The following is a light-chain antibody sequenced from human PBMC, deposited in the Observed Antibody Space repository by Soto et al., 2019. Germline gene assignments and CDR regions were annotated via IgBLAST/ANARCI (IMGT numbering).Light chain of an antibody. CDR2: DVS. V-gene: IGLV2-11*01. Sequence: QSALTQPRSVSGSPGQSVTISCTGTSSDVGGYNYVSWYQQHPGKAPKFMLYDVSKRPSGVPDRFSGSKSGNTASLTISGLQAEDEADYYCCSYAVTYYVFGTGTKLTVL. J-gene: IGLJ1*01. CDR1: SSDVGGYNY. CDR3: CSYAVTYYV.